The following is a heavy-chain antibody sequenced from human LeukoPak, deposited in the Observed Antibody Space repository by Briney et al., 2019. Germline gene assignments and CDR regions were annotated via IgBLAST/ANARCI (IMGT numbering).Heavy chain of an antibody. CDR3: ARAPTDPPVYYFDY. CDR1: GGSISSYY. CDR2: IYYSGST. V-gene: IGHV4-59*01. J-gene: IGHJ4*02. Sequence: SETLSLTCTVSGGSISSYYWSWIRQPPGKGLEWIGYIYYSGSTNYNPSLKSRVTISVDTSKNQFSLKLSSVTAADTAVYYCARAPTDPPVYYFDYWGQGTLVTVSS.